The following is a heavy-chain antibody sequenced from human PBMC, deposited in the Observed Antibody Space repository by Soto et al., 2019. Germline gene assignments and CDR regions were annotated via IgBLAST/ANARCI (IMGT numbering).Heavy chain of an antibody. V-gene: IGHV1-18*01. Sequence: QVQLVQSGAEVKKPGASVKVSCKASGYTFTSYGISWVRQAPGQGLEWMGWISAYNGNTNYAQKLQGRVTMTTDTSTSTAYMELRSLRSDDTAVYYCVRDRYNWNYGLDAFDIWGQGTMVTVSS. CDR1: GYTFTSYG. J-gene: IGHJ3*02. CDR3: VRDRYNWNYGLDAFDI. CDR2: ISAYNGNT. D-gene: IGHD1-7*01.